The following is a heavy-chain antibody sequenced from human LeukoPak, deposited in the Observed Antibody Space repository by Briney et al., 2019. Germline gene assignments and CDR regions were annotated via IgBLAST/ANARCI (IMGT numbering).Heavy chain of an antibody. CDR1: GYPFNNYG. CDR3: ARLSSHYGDYKVDP. J-gene: IGHJ5*02. D-gene: IGHD4-17*01. Sequence: WASVKVSCKASGYPFNNYGINWVRQATGQGLEWMGWMNPHSGKTDYAQNFQGRVTMTRDTSISTAYMELSSLRSEDTAVYYCARLSSHYGDYKVDPWGQGTLVTVSS. V-gene: IGHV1-8*01. CDR2: MNPHSGKT.